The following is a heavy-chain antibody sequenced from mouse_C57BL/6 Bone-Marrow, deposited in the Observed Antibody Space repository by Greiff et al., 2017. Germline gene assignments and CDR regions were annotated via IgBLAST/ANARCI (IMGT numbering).Heavy chain of an antibody. Sequence: VKLQESGAELVKPGASVKISCKASGYAFSSYWMNWVKPRPGKGLAWIGQIYPGDGDTNYTGKFKGKATLTADKSSSTAYMQLSSLTSEDSAVYFCARGDGSSYDYFDYWGQGTTLTVSS. CDR3: ARGDGSSYDYFDY. D-gene: IGHD1-1*01. V-gene: IGHV1-80*01. CDR2: IYPGDGDT. CDR1: GYAFSSYW. J-gene: IGHJ2*01.